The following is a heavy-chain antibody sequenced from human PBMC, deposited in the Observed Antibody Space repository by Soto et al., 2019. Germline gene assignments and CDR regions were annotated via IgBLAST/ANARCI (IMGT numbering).Heavy chain of an antibody. CDR1: GYPFTDYA. D-gene: IGHD2-21*01. J-gene: IGHJ4*02. V-gene: IGHV1-3*04. CDR2: INTGNGNT. CDR3: AKGSRMWTPDY. Sequence: ASVKVYFKASGYPFTDYAMHWVRQAPGQRLEWMGWINTGNGNTKFSLKFQGRVTITRDTSATTAYMELTSLRSEDTAVYYCAKGSRMWTPDYWGQGTLVTVSS.